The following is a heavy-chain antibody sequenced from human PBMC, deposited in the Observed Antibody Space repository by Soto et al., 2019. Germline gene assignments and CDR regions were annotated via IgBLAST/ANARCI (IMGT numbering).Heavy chain of an antibody. CDR1: GFTFSGFD. D-gene: IGHD3-3*01. J-gene: IGHJ6*02. V-gene: IGHV3-13*01. Sequence: GGSLRLSCEASGFTFSGFDMHWVRQPTGKGLEWVSSIGTAGDTYYAVSVKGRFTISRDNSKNTLYLQMNSLRAEDTAVYYCAKDQRLRFLMDVWGQGTTVTVSS. CDR3: AKDQRLRFLMDV. CDR2: IGTAGDT.